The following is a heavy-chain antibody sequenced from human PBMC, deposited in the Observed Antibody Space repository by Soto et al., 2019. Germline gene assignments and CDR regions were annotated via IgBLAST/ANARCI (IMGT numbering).Heavy chain of an antibody. Sequence: SETLSLTCTVSGGSFSSYYWSWIRQPPGKGLEWVGCLSYSGNRKYNPSLKSRVTISVDMDKNQFSLRLRSVTGADTAVYCCPRGGGYSFGYKWFDPWGQVTLVTVSA. J-gene: IGHJ5*02. CDR1: GGSFSSYY. CDR3: PRGGGYSFGYKWFDP. CDR2: LSYSGNR. D-gene: IGHD5-18*01. V-gene: IGHV4-59*01.